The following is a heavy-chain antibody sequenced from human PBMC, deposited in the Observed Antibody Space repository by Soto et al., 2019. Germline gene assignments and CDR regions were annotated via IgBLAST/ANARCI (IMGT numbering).Heavy chain of an antibody. Sequence: ASVKVSCKASGYTFTSYAMHWVRQAPGQRLEWMGWINAGNGNTKYSLKFQGRVTITRDTSASTAYMELSSLRSEDTAVYYCARSIVVVTALDYWGQGTLVTVSS. CDR3: ARSIVVVTALDY. D-gene: IGHD2-21*02. CDR2: INAGNGNT. J-gene: IGHJ4*02. CDR1: GYTFTSYA. V-gene: IGHV1-3*01.